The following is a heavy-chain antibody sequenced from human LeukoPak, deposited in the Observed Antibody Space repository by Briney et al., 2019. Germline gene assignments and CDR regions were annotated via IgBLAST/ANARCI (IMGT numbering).Heavy chain of an antibody. CDR2: INPSGGST. CDR1: GYXFISFY. CDR3: ARHSLIGTTPFDY. D-gene: IGHD1-20*01. V-gene: IGHV1-46*01. Sequence: ASVKVSCKASGYXFISFYIHWVRQAPGQGLEWMGLINPSGGSTAYAQQFQGRVTMTRDTSTSTVYMELSSLRSEDTAVYYCARHSLIGTTPFDYWGQGTLVTVSS. J-gene: IGHJ4*02.